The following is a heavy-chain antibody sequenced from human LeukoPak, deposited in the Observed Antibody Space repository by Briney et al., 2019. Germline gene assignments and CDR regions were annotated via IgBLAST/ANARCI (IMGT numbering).Heavy chain of an antibody. Sequence: ASVTVSCKASGYTFTSYGISWVRQAPGQGLEWMGWISVYNGNTNYAQKLQGRVTMTTDTSTSTAYMELRSLRSDDTAVYYCARDPLPRIAARPGWFDPWGQGTLVTVSS. CDR3: ARDPLPRIAARPGWFDP. CDR2: ISVYNGNT. D-gene: IGHD6-6*01. J-gene: IGHJ5*02. CDR1: GYTFTSYG. V-gene: IGHV1-18*01.